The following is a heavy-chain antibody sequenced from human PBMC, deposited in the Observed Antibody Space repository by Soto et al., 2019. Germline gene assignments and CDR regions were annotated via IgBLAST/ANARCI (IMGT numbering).Heavy chain of an antibody. J-gene: IGHJ6*03. V-gene: IGHV1-18*01. CDR1: GYTFTSYG. CDR2: ISAHNGNT. D-gene: IGHD2-2*01. Sequence: ASVKVSCKASGYTFTSYGISWVRQAPGQGLEWMGWISAHNGNTNYAQKLQGRVTMTTDTSTSTAYMELRSLRSDDTAVYYCAVANIVVVPAANRYYYYMDVWGKGSTVSVSS. CDR3: AVANIVVVPAANRYYYYMDV.